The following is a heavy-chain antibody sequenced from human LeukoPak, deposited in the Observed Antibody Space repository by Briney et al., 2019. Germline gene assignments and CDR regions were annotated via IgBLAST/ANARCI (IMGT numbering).Heavy chain of an antibody. J-gene: IGHJ4*02. Sequence: GGSLRLSCAASGFTFSSYWMHWVRQAPGKGLEYVSAISSNGGITYHADSVKGRFTISRDNSKNTLYLQMSSLRAEDTAVYYCVKDLSGSYSFDYWGQGTLLTVSS. D-gene: IGHD1-26*01. CDR1: GFTFSSYW. CDR2: ISSNGGIT. CDR3: VKDLSGSYSFDY. V-gene: IGHV3-64D*09.